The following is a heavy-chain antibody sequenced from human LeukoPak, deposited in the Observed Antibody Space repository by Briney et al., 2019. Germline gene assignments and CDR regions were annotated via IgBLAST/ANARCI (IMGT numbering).Heavy chain of an antibody. D-gene: IGHD2-15*01. CDR2: ISSSGSTI. CDR1: GFTFSSYE. J-gene: IGHJ5*02. Sequence: PGGSLRLSCAASGFTFSSYEMNWVRQAPGKGLEWVSYISSSGSTIYYADSVKGRFTISRDNAKNSLYLQMNSLRAEDTAVYYCARVLLGWFDPWGQGTLVTVSS. CDR3: ARVLLGWFDP. V-gene: IGHV3-48*03.